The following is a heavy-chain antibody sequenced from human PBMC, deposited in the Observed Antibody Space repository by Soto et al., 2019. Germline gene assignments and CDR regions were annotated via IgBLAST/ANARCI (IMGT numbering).Heavy chain of an antibody. CDR3: ARPHRNYYDSSGLKYNYYYYYGMDV. CDR1: GGTFSSYT. D-gene: IGHD3-22*01. CDR2: IIPILGIA. V-gene: IGHV1-69*02. Sequence: QVQLVQSGAEVKKPGSSVKVSCKASGGTFSSYTISWVRQAPGQGLEWMGRIIPILGIANYAQKFQGRVTITADKSTSTAYMELSSLRSEDTAVYYCARPHRNYYDSSGLKYNYYYYYGMDVWGQGTTVTASS. J-gene: IGHJ6*02.